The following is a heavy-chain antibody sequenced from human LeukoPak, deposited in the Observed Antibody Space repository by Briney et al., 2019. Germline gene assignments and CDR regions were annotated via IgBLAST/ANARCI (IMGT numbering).Heavy chain of an antibody. CDR3: ARGPDFGSKAVEHYFDY. D-gene: IGHD6-19*01. Sequence: SETLSLTCTVSGGSISSYYWSWIRQPAGKGLEWIGRIYTSGSTNYNPSLKGRVTMSVDTSKNQFSLKLSSVTAADTAVYYCARGPDFGSKAVEHYFDYWGQGTLVTVSS. CDR2: IYTSGST. J-gene: IGHJ4*02. V-gene: IGHV4-4*07. CDR1: GGSISSYY.